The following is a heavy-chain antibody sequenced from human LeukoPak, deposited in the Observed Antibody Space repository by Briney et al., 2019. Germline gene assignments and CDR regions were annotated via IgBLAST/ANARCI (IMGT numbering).Heavy chain of an antibody. D-gene: IGHD3-10*01. CDR1: GGSISSGPYS. V-gene: IGHV4-30-4*07. CDR3: ARVNSYGSGSYYHFPDDAFDI. J-gene: IGHJ3*02. Sequence: PSETLSLTCAVSGGSISSGPYSWNWIRQPPGRGLEWIGHIFYSGTTSYNPSLKSRVTISVDTSKNQFSLKLSSVTAADTAVYYCARVNSYGSGSYYHFPDDAFDIWGQGTMVTVSS. CDR2: IFYSGTT.